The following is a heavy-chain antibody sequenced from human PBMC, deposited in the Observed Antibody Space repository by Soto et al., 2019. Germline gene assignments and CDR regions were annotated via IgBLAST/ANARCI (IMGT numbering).Heavy chain of an antibody. Sequence: QVRLVQSGAEVKKPGASVKVSCKASGYTFTSYDINWVRQATGQGLEWMGWMNPNSGNTGYAQKFQGRVTMTRNTSISTAHMELSSLRAEETGVYYCARRVLRFVEWLPIYYYYYMDVWGKGTTVTVSS. V-gene: IGHV1-8*01. CDR2: MNPNSGNT. D-gene: IGHD3-3*01. CDR1: GYTFTSYD. J-gene: IGHJ6*03. CDR3: ARRVLRFVEWLPIYYYYYMDV.